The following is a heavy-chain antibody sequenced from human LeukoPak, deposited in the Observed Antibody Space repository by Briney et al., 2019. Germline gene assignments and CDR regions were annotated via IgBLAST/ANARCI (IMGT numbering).Heavy chain of an antibody. J-gene: IGHJ6*03. CDR1: GFTFDDYT. CDR2: ISWDGGST. D-gene: IGHD4-17*01. Sequence: PGGSLRLSCAASGFTFDDYTMHWVRQAPGKGLEWVSLISWDGGSTYYADSVKGRFTISRDNSKNSLYLQMNSLRTEDTALYYCAKDKNYGDYKWENYMDVWGKGTTVTVSS. V-gene: IGHV3-43*01. CDR3: AKDKNYGDYKWENYMDV.